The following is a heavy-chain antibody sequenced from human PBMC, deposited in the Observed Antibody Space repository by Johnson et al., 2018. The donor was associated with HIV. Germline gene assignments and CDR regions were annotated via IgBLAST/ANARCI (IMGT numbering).Heavy chain of an antibody. J-gene: IGHJ3*02. V-gene: IGHV3-30*04. CDR1: GFTFSSYA. CDR2: ISYDGSNK. Sequence: QMLLVESGGGVVQPGRSLRLSCAASGFTFSSYAMHWVRQAPGKGLEWVAVISYDGSNKYYADSVKGRFTISRDDSKNTAYLQMNSLKTEDTAVYYCTRHPPAVVPAATTDAFDIWGQGTMVTVSS. D-gene: IGHD2-2*01. CDR3: TRHPPAVVPAATTDAFDI.